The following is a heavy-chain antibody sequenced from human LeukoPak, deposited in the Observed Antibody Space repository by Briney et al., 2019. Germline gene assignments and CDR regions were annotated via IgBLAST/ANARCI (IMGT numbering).Heavy chain of an antibody. V-gene: IGHV3-48*03. CDR2: ISSSGSTI. CDR1: GFTFSSYE. D-gene: IGHD3-10*01. Sequence: PGGSLRLSCAASGFTFSSYEMNWVRQAPGKGLEWVSYISSSGSTIYYADSVKGRFTISRDNAKNSLYLQMNSLRAEDTAIYYCARGSGSWGRDIDSWGQGTLVTVSS. J-gene: IGHJ4*02. CDR3: ARGSGSWGRDIDS.